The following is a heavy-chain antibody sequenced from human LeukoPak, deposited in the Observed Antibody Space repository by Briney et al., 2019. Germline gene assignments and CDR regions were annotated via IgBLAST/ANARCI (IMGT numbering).Heavy chain of an antibody. CDR2: ISYDGSNK. D-gene: IGHD1-26*01. CDR1: GFTFSSYA. Sequence: PGRSLRLSCAASGFTFSSYAMHWVRQAPGKGLEWVAVISYDGSNKYYADSVKGRFTISRDNSKNTLYLQMNSLRAEDTAVYYCARGGPYYYYGMDVWDKGTTVTVSS. CDR3: ARGGPYYYYGMDV. J-gene: IGHJ6*04. V-gene: IGHV3-30*04.